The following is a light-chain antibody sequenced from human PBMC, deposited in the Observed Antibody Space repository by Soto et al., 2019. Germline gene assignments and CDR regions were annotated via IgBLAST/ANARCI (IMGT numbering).Light chain of an antibody. Sequence: EIVLTQSPATLSLSPGERATLSCGASQSVSSSYLVWYQQKPGLAPRLLIYDASSRATGIPDRFSGSGSGTDFTLTISRLEPEDFAVYYCQQYGASPFTFGGGTKVDIK. CDR2: DAS. CDR1: QSVSSSY. CDR3: QQYGASPFT. J-gene: IGKJ4*01. V-gene: IGKV3D-20*01.